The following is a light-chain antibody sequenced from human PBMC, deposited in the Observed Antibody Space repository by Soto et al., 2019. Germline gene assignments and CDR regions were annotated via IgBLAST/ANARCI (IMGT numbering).Light chain of an antibody. CDR3: QQYNNWPSWT. CDR1: QSVSSSY. CDR2: GAS. J-gene: IGKJ1*01. V-gene: IGKV3D-15*01. Sequence: EIVFTQSPGTLSLSPGERATLSCRASQSVSSSYLAWYQQKPGQAPRLLIYGASSRANGIPARFSGSGSGTELTLTISSLQSEDFAVYYCQQYNNWPSWTFGQGTKVDIK.